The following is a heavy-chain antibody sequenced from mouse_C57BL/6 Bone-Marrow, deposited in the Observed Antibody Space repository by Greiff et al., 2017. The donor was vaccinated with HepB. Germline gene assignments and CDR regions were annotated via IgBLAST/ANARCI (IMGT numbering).Heavy chain of an antibody. V-gene: IGHV3-8*01. D-gene: IGHD1-1*01. J-gene: IGHJ4*01. CDR2: ISYSGST. CDR3: ARSDYYGSSPYAMDY. CDR1: GYSITSDY. Sequence: EVKLQESGPGLAKPSQTLSLTCSVTGYSITSDYWNWIRKLPGNKLEYMGYISYSGSTYYNPSLKSRISITRDTSKNQYYLQLNSVTTEDTATYYCARSDYYGSSPYAMDYWGQGTSVTVSS.